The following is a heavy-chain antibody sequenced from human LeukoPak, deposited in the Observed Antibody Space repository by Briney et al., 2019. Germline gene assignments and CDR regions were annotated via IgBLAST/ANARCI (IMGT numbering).Heavy chain of an antibody. CDR1: GYTFTSYG. V-gene: IGHV1-18*01. CDR2: ISAYNGNT. CDR3: ARSGPKPTIFGVAIGDY. Sequence: ASVKVSCKASGYTFTSYGISWVRQAPGQGLEWMGWISAYNGNTNYAQKLQGRVTMTTDTSTGTAYMELRSLRSDDTAVYYCARSGPKPTIFGVAIGDYWGQGTLVTVSS. D-gene: IGHD3-3*01. J-gene: IGHJ4*02.